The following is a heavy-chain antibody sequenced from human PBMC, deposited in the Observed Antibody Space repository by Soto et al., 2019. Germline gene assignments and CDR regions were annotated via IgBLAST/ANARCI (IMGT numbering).Heavy chain of an antibody. CDR3: AKGRWELRFVADD. CDR2: ISNNGNYK. Sequence: QVQLVESGGGVVQPGTSLRLSCAASGFTFSSYGMDWVRQAPGKGLEWVAVISNNGNYKYYADSVKGRFTIARDDSKNTLYLQMNSLRVEDTAVYYCAKGRWELRFVADDWGKGTLVTVSS. CDR1: GFTFSSYG. D-gene: IGHD1-26*01. V-gene: IGHV3-30*18. J-gene: IGHJ4*02.